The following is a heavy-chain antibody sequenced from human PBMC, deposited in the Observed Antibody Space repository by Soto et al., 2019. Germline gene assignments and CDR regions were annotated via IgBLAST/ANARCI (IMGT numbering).Heavy chain of an antibody. CDR1: GFTFTSSS. J-gene: IGHJ6*02. CDR2: IGVGSGNT. Sequence: SVKVSCKASGFTFTSSSLRWVRQARGQRLEWIGWIGVGSGNTNYAQKFQERVTITRDMSTSTAYMELSSLRSEDTAVYYCAADWGSRWYYGMDVWGQGTTVTVSS. V-gene: IGHV1-58*01. CDR3: AADWGSRWYYGMDV. D-gene: IGHD6-13*01.